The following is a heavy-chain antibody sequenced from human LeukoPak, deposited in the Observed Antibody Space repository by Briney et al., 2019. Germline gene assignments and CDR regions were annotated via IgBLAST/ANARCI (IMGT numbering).Heavy chain of an antibody. Sequence: SETLSHTCTVSGGSISSYYWTWIRQPPGKGLEWIGYIYYGGSTNYNPSLKSRVTISVDTSKNQFSLKLSSVTAADTAMYYCARHGGAYGDYWYYFDYWGQGTLVTVSS. D-gene: IGHD4-17*01. CDR2: IYYGGST. CDR3: ARHGGAYGDYWYYFDY. CDR1: GGSISSYY. V-gene: IGHV4-59*08. J-gene: IGHJ4*02.